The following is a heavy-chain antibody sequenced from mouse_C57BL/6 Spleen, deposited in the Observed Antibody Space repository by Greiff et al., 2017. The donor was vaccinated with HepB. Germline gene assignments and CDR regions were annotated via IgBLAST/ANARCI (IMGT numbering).Heavy chain of an antibody. J-gene: IGHJ4*01. CDR2: ISSGSSTI. D-gene: IGHD1-1*01. V-gene: IGHV5-17*01. CDR1: GFTFSDYG. Sequence: EVKLMESGGGLVKPGGSLKLSCAASGFTFSDYGMHWVRQAPEKGLEWVAYISSGSSTIYYADTVKGRFTISRDNAKNTLFLQMTSLRSEDTAMYYCARPGSSRYAMDYWGQGTSVTVSS. CDR3: ARPGSSRYAMDY.